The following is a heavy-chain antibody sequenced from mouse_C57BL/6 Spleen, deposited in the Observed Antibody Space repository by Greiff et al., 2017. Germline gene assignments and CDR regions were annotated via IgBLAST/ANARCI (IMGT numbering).Heavy chain of an antibody. CDR2: IDPSDSDT. CDR3: ASRGYYVRYFDV. V-gene: IGHV1-52*01. Sequence: QVQLQQPGAELVRPGSSVKLSCKASGYTFTSYWMHWVKQRPIQGLEWIGNIDPSDSDTHYNQQFKDKATLTVDKSSSTAYMQLSSRTSEDSAVYDCASRGYYVRYFDVWGTGTTVTVSS. D-gene: IGHD2-3*01. CDR1: GYTFTSYW. J-gene: IGHJ1*03.